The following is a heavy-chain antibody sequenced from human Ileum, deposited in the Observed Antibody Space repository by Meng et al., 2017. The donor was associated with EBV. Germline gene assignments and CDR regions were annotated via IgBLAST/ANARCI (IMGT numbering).Heavy chain of an antibody. CDR1: GGSVSSDSYH. CDR3: AYYRVGRGGVGS. CDR2: TYGSNI. V-gene: IGHV4-61*01. J-gene: IGHJ4*02. D-gene: IGHD3-16*01. Sequence: QVQLRESGPGLVKPSETLPLSCPVSGGSVSSDSYHWSCIRQSPGRGLEWIGHTYGSNINYSPSFQGRVTISIDTAKNQLFLKLTSVTAADTAMYYCAYYRVGRGGVGSWGQGTLVTVSS.